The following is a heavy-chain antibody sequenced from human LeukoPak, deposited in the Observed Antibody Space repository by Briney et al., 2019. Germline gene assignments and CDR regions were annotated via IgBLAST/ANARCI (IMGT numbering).Heavy chain of an antibody. CDR1: GYTFTSNY. J-gene: IGHJ6*03. V-gene: IGHV1-46*01. D-gene: IGHD7-27*01. CDR2: ISPSGGST. CDR3: ARGSGAMDV. Sequence: ASVKVSCKAFGYTFTSNYMHWVRQAPGQGPEWMGVISPSGGSTTYAQKFQGRVTLTRDMSTSTDFLELSSLRSEDTAVYYCARGSGAMDVWGKGTTVTVS.